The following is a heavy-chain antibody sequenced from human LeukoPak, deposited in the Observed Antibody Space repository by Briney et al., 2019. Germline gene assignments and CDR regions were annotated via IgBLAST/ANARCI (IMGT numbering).Heavy chain of an antibody. V-gene: IGHV4-59*01. CDR2: IYYSGST. J-gene: IGHJ4*02. CDR3: ARDSGSGWYGDFDY. CDR1: GGSISNYY. D-gene: IGHD6-19*01. Sequence: SETLSLTCTVSGGSISNYYWSWIRQPPGKGLEWIGYIYYSGSTNYNPSLKSRVTISVDTSKNQFSLKLSSVTAADTAVYYCARDSGSGWYGDFDYWGQGTLVTVSS.